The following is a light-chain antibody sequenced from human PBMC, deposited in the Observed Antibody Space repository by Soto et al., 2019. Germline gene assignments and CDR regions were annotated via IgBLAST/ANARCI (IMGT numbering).Light chain of an antibody. Sequence: EIVMTQSPATLSVSPGERATLSCRASQSVSSNLAWYQQKPGQAPRLLIYGASTRATGIPARFSGSGYGTKFTLTISSLQSEDFAVYYCQQYNNWLSWTFGQGTKV. V-gene: IGKV3-15*01. CDR3: QQYNNWLSWT. CDR2: GAS. CDR1: QSVSSN. J-gene: IGKJ1*01.